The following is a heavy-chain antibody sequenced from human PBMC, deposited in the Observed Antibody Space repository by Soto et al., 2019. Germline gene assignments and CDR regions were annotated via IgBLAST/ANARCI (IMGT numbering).Heavy chain of an antibody. V-gene: IGHV3-66*01. CDR1: GFTVSSNY. Sequence: GGSLRLSCAASGFTVSSNYMSWVRQAPGKGLEWVSVIYSGGSTYYADSVKGRFTISRDNSKNTLYLQMNSLRAEDTAVYYCTREQGYCSSTSCYYFDYWGQGTLVTVSS. D-gene: IGHD2-2*01. J-gene: IGHJ4*02. CDR2: IYSGGST. CDR3: TREQGYCSSTSCYYFDY.